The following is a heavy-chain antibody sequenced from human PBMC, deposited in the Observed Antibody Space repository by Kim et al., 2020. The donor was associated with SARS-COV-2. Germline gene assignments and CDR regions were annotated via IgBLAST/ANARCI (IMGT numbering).Heavy chain of an antibody. CDR1: GFSFNKYR. V-gene: IGHV3-30*18. J-gene: IGHJ2*01. D-gene: IGHD3-22*01. CDR2: VSADGGTK. CDR3: AKENEESAYYVGLGC. Sequence: GGSLRLSCEASGFSFNKYRMHWVRQAPGRGLEWVSVVSADGGTKYYTDSVKGRVTISRDNSKNTLSLQMNSLGAEDTAVYYCAKENEESAYYVGLGCRGR.